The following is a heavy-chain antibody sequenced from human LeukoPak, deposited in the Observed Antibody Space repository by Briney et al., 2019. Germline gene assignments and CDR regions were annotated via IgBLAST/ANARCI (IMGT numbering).Heavy chain of an antibody. CDR3: ARDPVGGSTIFDY. CDR2: TYYRSKWYY. J-gene: IGHJ4*02. CDR1: GDSVSSNSAA. Sequence: SQTLSLTCAISGDSVSSNSAAWNWIRQSPSRGLEWLGRTYYRSKWYYDYAVAVKNRISINPDTSKNRFSLQLSSVTPEDTAVYYCARDPVGGSTIFDYWGQGTLVTVSS. D-gene: IGHD1-26*01. V-gene: IGHV6-1*01.